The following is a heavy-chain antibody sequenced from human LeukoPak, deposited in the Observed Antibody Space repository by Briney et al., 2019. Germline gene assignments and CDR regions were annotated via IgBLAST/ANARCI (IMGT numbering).Heavy chain of an antibody. CDR2: IYYTGST. J-gene: IGHJ4*02. CDR3: ARGFPGELWFGELLYGPNYYFDY. Sequence: SETLSLTCTVSSGSISSYYWSWIRQPPGKGLEWIGYIYYTGSTNYNPSLKSRVTISVDTSKNQFSLKLSSVTAADTAVYYCARGFPGELWFGELLYGPNYYFDYWGQGTLVTVSS. D-gene: IGHD3-10*01. V-gene: IGHV4-59*01. CDR1: SGSISSYY.